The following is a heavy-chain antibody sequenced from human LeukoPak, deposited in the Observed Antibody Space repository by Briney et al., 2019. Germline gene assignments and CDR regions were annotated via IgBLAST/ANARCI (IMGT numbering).Heavy chain of an antibody. V-gene: IGHV4-34*01. CDR2: INHSGRT. Sequence: SETLSLTCAVYGGSFSDDFWGWIRQPPGKVLEWIGEINHSGRTYYNPSLKSRVTIEVDTFKKQFCLNLSSVNAADTAVYYCAKDVVVVTAAIHYGMDVWGQGTTVTVSS. D-gene: IGHD2-2*01. J-gene: IGHJ6*02. CDR1: GGSFSDDF. CDR3: AKDVVVVTAAIHYGMDV.